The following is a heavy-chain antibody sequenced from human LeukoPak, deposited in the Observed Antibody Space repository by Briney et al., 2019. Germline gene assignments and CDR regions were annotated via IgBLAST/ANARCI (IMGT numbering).Heavy chain of an antibody. D-gene: IGHD1-14*01. J-gene: IGHJ3*02. CDR2: IYHSGST. V-gene: IGHV4-30-2*01. CDR3: ARHEGSPDAFDI. Sequence: SQTLSLTCTVSGGSISSGGYYWSWIRQPPGKGLEWIGYIYHSGSTYYNPSLKSRVTISVDRSKNQFSLKLSSVTAADTAVYYCARHEGSPDAFDIWGQGTMVTVSS. CDR1: GGSISSGGYY.